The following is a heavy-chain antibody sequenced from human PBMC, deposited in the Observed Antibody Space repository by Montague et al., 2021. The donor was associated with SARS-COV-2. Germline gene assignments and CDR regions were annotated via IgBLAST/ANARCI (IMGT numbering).Heavy chain of an antibody. CDR3: ARAQSTGFIANCVNDFDD. CDR2: IYYTGST. D-gene: IGHD6-25*01. Sequence: SETLSLTCTVSGGSISGYYWTWMRQPPGKGLEWLGHIYYTGSTKYNPSLKSRVTISIDTPKNQFSLKLRSVTAADTAVYFCARAQSTGFIANCVNDFDDWGQGAMVTVSS. V-gene: IGHV4-59*01. CDR1: GGSISGYY. J-gene: IGHJ4*02.